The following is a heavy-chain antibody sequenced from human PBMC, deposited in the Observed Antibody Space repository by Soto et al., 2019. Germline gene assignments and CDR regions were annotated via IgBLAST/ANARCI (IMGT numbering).Heavy chain of an antibody. J-gene: IGHJ4*02. V-gene: IGHV3-33*01. Sequence: QVQLVESGGGVVQPGRSLRLSCAASGFTFSSYGMHWVRQAPGKGLEWVAVIWYDGSNKYYADSVKGRFTNSRDNSKNTLYLQMNSLRAEDTAVYYCARGPGIAAAGQFDYWGQGTLVTVSS. D-gene: IGHD6-13*01. CDR2: IWYDGSNK. CDR1: GFTFSSYG. CDR3: ARGPGIAAAGQFDY.